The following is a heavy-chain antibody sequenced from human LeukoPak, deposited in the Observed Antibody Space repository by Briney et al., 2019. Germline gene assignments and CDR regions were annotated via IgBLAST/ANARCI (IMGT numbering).Heavy chain of an antibody. CDR3: ARGGLWAGFDS. CDR2: ITTSGGST. Sequence: GGSLRLSCAASGFTFGGYVMSWVRQAPGKGLEWVSTITTSGGSTYVADSVKGRFTISRDNSNNTLFLQMKSLRAEDTALYYCARGGLWAGFDSWGQGALVSVSS. J-gene: IGHJ4*02. CDR1: GFTFGGYV. V-gene: IGHV3-23*01. D-gene: IGHD3-10*01.